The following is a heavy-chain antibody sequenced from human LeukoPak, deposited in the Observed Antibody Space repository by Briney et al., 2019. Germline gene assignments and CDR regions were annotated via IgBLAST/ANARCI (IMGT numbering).Heavy chain of an antibody. CDR2: ISGSGGST. CDR1: GFAFSSYA. D-gene: IGHD2-21*01. CDR3: AKGSSGDWDAFDI. V-gene: IGHV3-23*01. Sequence: GGSLRLSCAASGFAFSSYAMSWVRQAPGKGLEWVSAISGSGGSTYYADSVKGRFTISRDNSKNTLYLQMNSLRAEDTAVYYCAKGSSGDWDAFDIWGQGTMVTVSS. J-gene: IGHJ3*02.